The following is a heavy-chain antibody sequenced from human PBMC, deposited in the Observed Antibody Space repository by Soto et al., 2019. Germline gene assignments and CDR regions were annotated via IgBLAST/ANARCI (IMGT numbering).Heavy chain of an antibody. CDR2: IIPIFGTA. D-gene: IGHD3-10*01. CDR1: GGTFSSYA. CDR3: ARVMATGGYYYYMDV. J-gene: IGHJ6*03. Sequence: ASVKVSCKASGGTFSSYAISWVRQAPGQGLEWMGGIIPIFGTANYAQKFQGRVTITADESTSTAYMELSSLRSEDTAVYYCARVMATGGYYYYMDVWGKGTTVTVSS. V-gene: IGHV1-69*13.